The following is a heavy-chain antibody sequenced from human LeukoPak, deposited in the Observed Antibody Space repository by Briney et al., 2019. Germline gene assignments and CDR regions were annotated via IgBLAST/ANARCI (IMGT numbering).Heavy chain of an antibody. CDR3: FTLNSGSHRGMDV. V-gene: IGHV4-31*03. CDR1: GGSISTGGFY. D-gene: IGHD3-22*01. J-gene: IGHJ6*02. CDR2: IFYGGST. Sequence: PSETLSLTCTVSGGSISTGGFYWSWIRQHPGEGLEWIGYIFYGGSTYYNPSLRSRVFISIDTSKNQLSLKVSSVTAADTAVYYCFTLNSGSHRGMDVWGQGTTVTVSS.